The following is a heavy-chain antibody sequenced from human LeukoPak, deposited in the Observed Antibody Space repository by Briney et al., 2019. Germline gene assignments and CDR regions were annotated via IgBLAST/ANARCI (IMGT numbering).Heavy chain of an antibody. Sequence: ASVKVSYKASGFSFNSYGFSWVRQAPGQGLEWMGWISAYNGKTNYAQKFQGRVTMTTDTSTTTVYMDLRSLRSDDTAVYFCARGGALTSFDSWGQGTLITVSS. J-gene: IGHJ4*02. CDR3: ARGGALTSFDS. CDR1: GFSFNSYG. D-gene: IGHD1-26*01. CDR2: ISAYNGKT. V-gene: IGHV1-18*01.